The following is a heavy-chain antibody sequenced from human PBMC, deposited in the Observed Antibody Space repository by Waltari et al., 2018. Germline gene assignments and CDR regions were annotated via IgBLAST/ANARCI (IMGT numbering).Heavy chain of an antibody. Sequence: VQLVQSGAEVRTPGSSVKVSCKASGGPFGGYGISWVRLTPGQRLEWLGVIIPIFGIPDYSQKFQDRLTITAEASTSTAYMELSSLTSEDTAIYFCATHKLGISQHYYHMGAWGKGTTVTISS. CDR3: ATHKLGISQHYYHMGA. V-gene: IGHV1-69*12. CDR2: IIPIFGIP. J-gene: IGHJ6*03. CDR1: GGPFGGYG. D-gene: IGHD7-27*01.